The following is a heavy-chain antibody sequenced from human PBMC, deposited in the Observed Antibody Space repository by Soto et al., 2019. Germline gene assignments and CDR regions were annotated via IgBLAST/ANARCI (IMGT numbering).Heavy chain of an antibody. D-gene: IGHD3-22*01. CDR2: ISSSSGNI. V-gene: IGHV3-48*02. CDR3: TASEEGFDSSGAFDY. Sequence: AVGSLRLSCAASGFTFRSYSMSWVRQAPGKGLEWVSYISSSSGNIYYADSVKGRFTISRDNAKQSLLLQMNSLGDEDTAVYYCTASEEGFDSSGAFDYWGQGTLVTVSS. CDR1: GFTFRSYS. J-gene: IGHJ4*02.